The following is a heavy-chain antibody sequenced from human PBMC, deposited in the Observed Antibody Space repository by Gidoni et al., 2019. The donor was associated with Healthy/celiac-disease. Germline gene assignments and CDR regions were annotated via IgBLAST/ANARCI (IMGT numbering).Heavy chain of an antibody. CDR2: IRSKAYGGTT. CDR1: GFTFGDYA. Sequence: EVQLVESGGGLVKPGRSLRLSCTASGFTFGDYAMSWFRQAPGKGLEWVGFIRSKAYGGTTEYAASVKGRFTISRDDSKSIAYLQMNSLKTEDTAVYYCTRGLGVRELLSDYWGQGTLVTVSS. D-gene: IGHD3-10*01. V-gene: IGHV3-49*05. J-gene: IGHJ4*02. CDR3: TRGLGVRELLSDY.